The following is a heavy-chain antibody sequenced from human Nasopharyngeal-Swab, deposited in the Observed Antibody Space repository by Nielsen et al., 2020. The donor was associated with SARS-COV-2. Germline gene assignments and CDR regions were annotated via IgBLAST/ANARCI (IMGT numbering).Heavy chain of an antibody. CDR3: ASQPGHSSGWYDY. Sequence: ASVKVSCQASGYTFTSYYMHWVRQAPGQGLEWMGIINPSGGSTSYAQKFQDRVTMTRDTSISTAYMELSRLRSDDTAVYYCASQPGHSSGWYDYWGQGTLVTVSS. J-gene: IGHJ4*02. CDR1: GYTFTSYY. V-gene: IGHV1-46*01. CDR2: INPSGGST. D-gene: IGHD6-19*01.